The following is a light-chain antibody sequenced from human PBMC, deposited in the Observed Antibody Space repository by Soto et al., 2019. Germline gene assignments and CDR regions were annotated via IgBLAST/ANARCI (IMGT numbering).Light chain of an antibody. J-gene: IGLJ2*01. Sequence: QSVLTQPASVSGSPGQSITISCTGTSSDVGGYNYVSWYQQHPGKAPKLMIYDVSNRPSGVSNRFSGSKSGNTASLTISGLQAADEADYYCSSYTSSGTLVVFGGGTQLT. V-gene: IGLV2-14*01. CDR1: SSDVGGYNY. CDR3: SSYTSSGTLVV. CDR2: DVS.